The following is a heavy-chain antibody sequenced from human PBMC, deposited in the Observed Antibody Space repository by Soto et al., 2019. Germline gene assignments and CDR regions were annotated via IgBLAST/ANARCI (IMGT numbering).Heavy chain of an antibody. J-gene: IGHJ4*02. CDR3: ARAHCSGGSCYDY. Sequence: EVQLVESGGGLVQPGGSLRLSCAASGFTVSSNYMSWVRQAPGKGLEWVSVIYSGGSTYYAYSVKGRFTISRHNSKNTLYLQMNSLRAEDTAVYYCARAHCSGGSCYDYWGQGTLVTVSS. V-gene: IGHV3-53*04. D-gene: IGHD2-15*01. CDR1: GFTVSSNY. CDR2: IYSGGST.